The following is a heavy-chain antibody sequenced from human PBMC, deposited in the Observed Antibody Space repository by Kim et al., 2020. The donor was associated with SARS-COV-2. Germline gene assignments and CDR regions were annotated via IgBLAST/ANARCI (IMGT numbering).Heavy chain of an antibody. D-gene: IGHD3-3*01. CDR1: GFTFSSYD. V-gene: IGHV3-48*03. Sequence: GGSLRLSCAASGFTFSSYDMSWVRQAPGKGLEWVSTISSSGSTTYYADSVKGRFTISRDNAKNSLYLQMNSLRTEDTAVYYCARDHNFWSGPSTYGIDVWGQGTPVTVSS. J-gene: IGHJ6*02. CDR2: ISSSGSTT. CDR3: ARDHNFWSGPSTYGIDV.